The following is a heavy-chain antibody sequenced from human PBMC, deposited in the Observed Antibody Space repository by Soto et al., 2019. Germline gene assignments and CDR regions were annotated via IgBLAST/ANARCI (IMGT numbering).Heavy chain of an antibody. CDR3: ARGPDY. Sequence: SETLSLTCTVSGGSISSSYWSWIRQSPGEGLEWIGYIYHDGNTNYNPSLKSRLTVSVDTSKNQFSLKLNSVTAADTAVYYCARGPDYWGQGTLVTVSS. CDR2: IYHDGNT. CDR1: GGSISSSY. J-gene: IGHJ4*02. V-gene: IGHV4-59*01.